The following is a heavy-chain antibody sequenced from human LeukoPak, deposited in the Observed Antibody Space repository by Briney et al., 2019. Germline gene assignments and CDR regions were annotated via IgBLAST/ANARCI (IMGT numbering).Heavy chain of an antibody. V-gene: IGHV3-48*01. CDR3: ARDYTMVRGAMGY. J-gene: IGHJ4*02. CDR1: GFTFSSYS. D-gene: IGHD3-10*01. Sequence: PGGSLRLSCAASGFTFSSYSMNWVRQAPGKGLEWVSYISSSSSTIYYADSVKGRFTISRDNAKNSPYLQMNSLRAEDTAVYYCARDYTMVRGAMGYWGQGTLVTVS. CDR2: ISSSSSTI.